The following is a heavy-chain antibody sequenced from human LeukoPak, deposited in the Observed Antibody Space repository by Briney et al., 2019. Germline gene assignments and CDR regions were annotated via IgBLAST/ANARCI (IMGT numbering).Heavy chain of an antibody. D-gene: IGHD2-2*01. CDR1: GFTFSSYA. Sequence: PGGSLRLSCAASGFTFSSYAMSWVRQAPGKGLEWVSAISGSGGSTYYADSVKGRFTISRDNSKNTLYLQMNSLRAEDTAVYYCAKDLVVPAAIPVSRYYYYYYYMDVWGKGTTVTVSS. V-gene: IGHV3-23*01. CDR2: ISGSGGST. J-gene: IGHJ6*03. CDR3: AKDLVVPAAIPVSRYYYYYYYMDV.